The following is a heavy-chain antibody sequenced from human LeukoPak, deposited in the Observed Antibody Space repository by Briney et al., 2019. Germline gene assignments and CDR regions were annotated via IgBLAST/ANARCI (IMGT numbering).Heavy chain of an antibody. Sequence: GGSLRLSCAASGFTFSSYAMHWVRQAPGKGLEWVAVISYDGSNKYYADSMKGRFTISRDNSKNTLYLQMNSLRAEDTAVYYCARDLDVVVPAALEYYYGMDVWGQGTTVTVSS. D-gene: IGHD2-2*01. V-gene: IGHV3-30-3*01. J-gene: IGHJ6*02. CDR2: ISYDGSNK. CDR3: ARDLDVVVPAALEYYYGMDV. CDR1: GFTFSSYA.